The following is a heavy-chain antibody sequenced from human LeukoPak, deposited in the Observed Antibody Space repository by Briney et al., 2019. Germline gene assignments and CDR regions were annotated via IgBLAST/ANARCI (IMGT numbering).Heavy chain of an antibody. CDR3: ARDSSGWYSGYNWFDP. V-gene: IGHV1-8*01. J-gene: IGHJ5*02. CDR1: GYTFTSSD. Sequence: GASVKVSCKASGYTFTSSDINWVRQATGQGLEWMGWMNPNSGNTGYAQKFQGRVTMTRNTSISTAYMELSSLRSEDTAVYYCARDSSGWYSGYNWFDPWGQGTLVTVSS. D-gene: IGHD6-19*01. CDR2: MNPNSGNT.